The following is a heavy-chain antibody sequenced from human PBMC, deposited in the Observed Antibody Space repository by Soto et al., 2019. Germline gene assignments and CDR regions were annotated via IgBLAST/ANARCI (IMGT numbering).Heavy chain of an antibody. D-gene: IGHD3-10*01. CDR2: ISWNSVSI. Sequence: EVQLVESGGDLVQPGRSLRLSCAASGFNFNDYGMHWVRQAPGKGLEWVSSISWNSVSIGYADSVKGRFTISRDNAKNSLYLKMNTLRAEDTALYYCAKDMENVYNPYYYYGMDVWGQGTTVTVSS. CDR3: AKDMENVYNPYYYYGMDV. CDR1: GFNFNDYG. J-gene: IGHJ6*02. V-gene: IGHV3-9*01.